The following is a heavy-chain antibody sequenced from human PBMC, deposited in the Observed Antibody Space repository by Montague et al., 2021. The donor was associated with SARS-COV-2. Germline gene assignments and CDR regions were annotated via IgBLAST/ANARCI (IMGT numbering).Heavy chain of an antibody. Sequence: SLRLSCPASGFTFSTFWMTWVRQVPGKGLEWVASIKQDGSEKYYVDSVKGRFTISRDNAKNSLYLQLDSLRAEDTAVYYCARGYDSSGYQYWGQGTLVTISS. CDR1: GFTFSTFW. J-gene: IGHJ4*02. CDR2: IKQDGSEK. D-gene: IGHD3-22*01. CDR3: ARGYDSSGYQY. V-gene: IGHV3-7*05.